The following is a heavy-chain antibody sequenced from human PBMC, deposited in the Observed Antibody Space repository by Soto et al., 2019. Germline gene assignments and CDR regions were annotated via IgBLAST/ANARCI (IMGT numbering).Heavy chain of an antibody. V-gene: IGHV2-5*01. D-gene: IGHD1-26*01. Sequence: ESGPTLVNPTQTLTLTCTFSGFSLSSIGVAVGWIRQPPGKALEWLALLYWNDDRRYSPSLKSRLTITKDTSKNQVVLTMTNMDPADTATYYCAHSASVPCCYHFDYWGQGTLVTVSS. J-gene: IGHJ4*02. CDR1: GFSLSSIGVA. CDR3: AHSASVPCCYHFDY. CDR2: LYWNDDR.